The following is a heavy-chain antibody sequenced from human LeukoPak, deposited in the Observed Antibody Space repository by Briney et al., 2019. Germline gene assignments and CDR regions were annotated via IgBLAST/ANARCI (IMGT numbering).Heavy chain of an antibody. V-gene: IGHV1-8*01. CDR3: ARSRCGGSCYSYYYYMDV. D-gene: IGHD2-15*01. CDR1: GYTFTSYD. CDR2: MNPNSGNT. Sequence: GASVKVSCKASGYTFTSYDINLVRQATGQGLEWMGWMNPNSGNTGYAQKFQGRVTMTRNTSISTAYMELSSLRSEDTAVYYCARSRCGGSCYSYYYYMDVWGKGTTVNVSS. J-gene: IGHJ6*03.